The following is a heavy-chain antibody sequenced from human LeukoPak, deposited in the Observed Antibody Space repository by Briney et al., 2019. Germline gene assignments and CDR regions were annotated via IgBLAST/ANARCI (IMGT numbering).Heavy chain of an antibody. J-gene: IGHJ2*01. CDR2: ISYDGSNK. CDR3: ARLAGTQNHYWYFDL. D-gene: IGHD6-19*01. Sequence: GGSLRLSCAASGFTFSSYAMHWVRQAPGKGLEWVAVISYDGSNKYYADSVKGRFTISRDNSKNTLYLQMNSLRAEDTAVYYCARLAGTQNHYWYFDLWGRGTLVTVSS. V-gene: IGHV3-30-3*01. CDR1: GFTFSSYA.